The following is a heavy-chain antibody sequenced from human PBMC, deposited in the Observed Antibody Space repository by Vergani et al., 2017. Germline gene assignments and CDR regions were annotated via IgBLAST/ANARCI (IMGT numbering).Heavy chain of an antibody. J-gene: IGHJ5*02. V-gene: IGHV5-51*03. CDR1: GYSITYYW. Sequence: EVQLVQSGAEVKKPGESLKISCQGSGYSITYYWISWVRQRPGKGLEWMGIIYAGDTDVRYSPSFQGQVTMSVDKSLSTAYLQWSSLKASDTATYYCAKTHDFSSLYSSYNWFDPWGQGTQVTVSS. CDR3: AKTHDFSSLYSSYNWFDP. CDR2: IYAGDTDV. D-gene: IGHD3-3*01.